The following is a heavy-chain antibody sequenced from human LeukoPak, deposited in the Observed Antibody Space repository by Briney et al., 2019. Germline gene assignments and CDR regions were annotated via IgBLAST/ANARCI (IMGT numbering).Heavy chain of an antibody. Sequence: GGSLRLSCAASGFTFSSYSMNWVRQAPGKGLEWVSSISSSSSYIYYADSVKGRFTISRDNAKNSLYLQMNSLRAEDTAVYYCAKDMGYSSGWTDYWGQGTLVTVSS. CDR2: ISSSSSYI. D-gene: IGHD6-19*01. J-gene: IGHJ4*02. CDR3: AKDMGYSSGWTDY. CDR1: GFTFSSYS. V-gene: IGHV3-21*04.